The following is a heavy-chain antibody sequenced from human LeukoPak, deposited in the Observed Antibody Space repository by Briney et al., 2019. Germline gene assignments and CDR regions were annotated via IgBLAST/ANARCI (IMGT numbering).Heavy chain of an antibody. D-gene: IGHD3-22*01. Sequence: PGRSLRLSCAASGFTFSSYGMHWVRQAPGKGLEWVAVISYDGSNKYYADSVKGRFTISRDNSKNTLYLQMNSLRAEDTAVYYCAKVVVISPAYWGQGTLVTVSS. CDR1: GFTFSSYG. CDR2: ISYDGSNK. CDR3: AKVVVISPAY. J-gene: IGHJ4*02. V-gene: IGHV3-30*18.